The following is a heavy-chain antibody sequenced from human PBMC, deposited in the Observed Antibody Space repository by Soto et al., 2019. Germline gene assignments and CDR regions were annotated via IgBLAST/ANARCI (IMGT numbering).Heavy chain of an antibody. Sequence: QVQLQESGPGLVKPSETLSLTCTVSGGSISSYYWSWIRQPPGKGLEWIGYIYYSGSTNYNPSLKSPVTISVDTSKNQFPLKLSPVTAADTAVYYCAREGLTGTIGLYYYYGMDVWGQGTTVTVSS. CDR2: IYYSGST. CDR1: GGSISSYY. D-gene: IGHD1-7*01. J-gene: IGHJ6*02. V-gene: IGHV4-59*01. CDR3: AREGLTGTIGLYYYYGMDV.